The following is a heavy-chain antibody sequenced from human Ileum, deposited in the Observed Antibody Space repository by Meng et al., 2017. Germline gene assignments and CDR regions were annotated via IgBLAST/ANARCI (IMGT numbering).Heavy chain of an antibody. V-gene: IGHV4-4*02. CDR1: GDSIRSSNG. CDR3: ATNKNKKIDY. D-gene: IGHD2/OR15-2a*01. CDR2: IFHTGST. J-gene: IGHJ4*02. Sequence: GPGLGGPSGLIALTCVVSGDSIRSSNGWNWVRQPPGKGLEWIGEIFHTGSTNYNPSLKSRVTISADKSKNQFSLNLSSVTAADTAVYYCATNKNKKIDYWGQGTLVTVSS.